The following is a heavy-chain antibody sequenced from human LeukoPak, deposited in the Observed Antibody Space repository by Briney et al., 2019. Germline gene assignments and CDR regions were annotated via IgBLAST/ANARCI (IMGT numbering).Heavy chain of an antibody. CDR1: GFTVNSKY. V-gene: IGHV3-66*01. J-gene: IGHJ4*02. CDR2: LYSDGST. Sequence: PGGSLRLSCAASGFTVNSKYMSWVRQAPGKGLEWVSALYSDGSTYYADSVKGRFTISRDNSKNTLYLQMNSLNAEDMAVYYCARDPPFYGGNSPLFDYWGQGTLVTVSS. CDR3: ARDPPFYGGNSPLFDY. D-gene: IGHD4-23*01.